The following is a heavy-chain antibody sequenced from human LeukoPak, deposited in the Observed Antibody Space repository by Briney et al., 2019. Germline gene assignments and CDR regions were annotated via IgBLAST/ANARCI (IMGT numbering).Heavy chain of an antibody. D-gene: IGHD2-15*01. J-gene: IGHJ4*02. Sequence: GGSLRLSCTASGFTFGDYAMSWLRQAPGEGLEWVGFIRSKAHGGTTEYAASVNGRFTISRDDSKSIAYLQMDSLKTEDTAVYYCTRAGRYCSGGSCYSFYWGQGTLVTVSS. CDR1: GFTFGDYA. CDR3: TRAGRYCSGGSCYSFY. CDR2: IRSKAHGGTT. V-gene: IGHV3-49*03.